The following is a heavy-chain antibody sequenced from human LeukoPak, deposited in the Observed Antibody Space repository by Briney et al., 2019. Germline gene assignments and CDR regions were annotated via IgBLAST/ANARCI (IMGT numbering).Heavy chain of an antibody. J-gene: IGHJ4*02. V-gene: IGHV3-30*18. CDR3: AKGLYYDDSSGYYSDYDY. Sequence: GGSLRLSCVAYGVTLSSYGMHWVRQAPGKGLEWVAVISNDGTNKYYADSVKGRFTISRDNSKNTQYLQMNRLRAEDTAVYYCAKGLYYDDSSGYYSDYDYWGQGTLVTVSS. CDR1: GVTLSSYG. D-gene: IGHD3-22*01. CDR2: ISNDGTNK.